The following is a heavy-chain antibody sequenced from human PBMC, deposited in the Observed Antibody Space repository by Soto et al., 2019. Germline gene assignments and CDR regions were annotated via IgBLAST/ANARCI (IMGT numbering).Heavy chain of an antibody. Sequence: QVQLVQSGAEVKKTGSSVKVSCKASGGTFSSYTISWVRQAPGQGLEWMGRIIPILGIANYAQKFQGRVTITADKSTSTAYMELSSLRSEDTAVYYCAREDIVVVPAAHTYYFDYWGQGTLVTVSS. CDR1: GGTFSSYT. CDR3: AREDIVVVPAAHTYYFDY. CDR2: IIPILGIA. D-gene: IGHD2-2*01. V-gene: IGHV1-69*08. J-gene: IGHJ4*02.